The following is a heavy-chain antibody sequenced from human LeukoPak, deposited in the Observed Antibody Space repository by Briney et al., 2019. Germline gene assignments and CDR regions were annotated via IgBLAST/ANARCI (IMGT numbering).Heavy chain of an antibody. CDR3: ARAILRRIVGWAPFELSNWFDP. CDR1: GGSINTYY. Sequence: PSETLSLTCTVSGGSINTYYWSWIRQPAGKGLEYIGRIYTSGSTNYNPSLKSRVTMSVDTSKNQFSLKLSSVTAADTAVYYCARAILRRIVGWAPFELSNWFDPWGQGTLVTVSS. V-gene: IGHV4-4*07. D-gene: IGHD2-21*01. J-gene: IGHJ5*02. CDR2: IYTSGST.